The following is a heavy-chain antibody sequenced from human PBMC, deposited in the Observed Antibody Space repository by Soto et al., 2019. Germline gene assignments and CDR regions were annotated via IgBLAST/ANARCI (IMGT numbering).Heavy chain of an antibody. CDR3: ARENVWGSYRYYCYGMDV. V-gene: IGHV1-46*01. D-gene: IGHD3-16*02. CDR1: RDSFASYY. Sequence: AALKARSKAPRDSFASYYLHWPRHSPKQGLEWMGIISPSGGSTSYAQKFQGRVTMTRDTSTSTVYMELSSLRSEDTAVYYCARENVWGSYRYYCYGMDVRGQGSTVPVS. J-gene: IGHJ6*02. CDR2: ISPSGGST.